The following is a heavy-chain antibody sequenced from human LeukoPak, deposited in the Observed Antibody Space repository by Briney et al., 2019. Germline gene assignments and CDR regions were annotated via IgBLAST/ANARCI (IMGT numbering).Heavy chain of an antibody. V-gene: IGHV1-18*01. CDR3: AREWRDCDGGCVTGHFDY. CDR1: GYPFTSYG. CDR2: RSPYNVNT. Sequence: ASVTVSCKASGYPFTSYGITWVRHAPGQGPEFMWWRSPYNVNTRYARKFHGRVTMTTDTSTSTAYMELTSLGFDDSAVYYCAREWRDCDGGCVTGHFDYWGQGTLVTVSS. D-gene: IGHD2-21*01. J-gene: IGHJ4*02.